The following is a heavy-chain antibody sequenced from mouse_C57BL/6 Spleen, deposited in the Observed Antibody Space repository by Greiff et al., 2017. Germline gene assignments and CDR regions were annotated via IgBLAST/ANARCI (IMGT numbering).Heavy chain of an antibody. CDR2: IYPGSGST. Sequence: QVQLQQPGAELVKPGASVKMSCKASGYTFTSYWITWVKQRPGQGLEWIGDIYPGSGSTNYNEKFKSKATLTVVTSSSTAYMQLSILTSEDSAVYYGASVGYYSSYLPGFAYWGQGTLVTVSA. D-gene: IGHD2-5*01. CDR3: ASVGYYSSYLPGFAY. V-gene: IGHV1-55*01. J-gene: IGHJ3*01. CDR1: GYTFTSYW.